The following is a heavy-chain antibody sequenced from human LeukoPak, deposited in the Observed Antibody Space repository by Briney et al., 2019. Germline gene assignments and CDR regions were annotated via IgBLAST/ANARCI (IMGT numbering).Heavy chain of an antibody. V-gene: IGHV3-11*04. CDR1: VFTFSDYY. CDR3: ARDWRDSSGKFPNDAFDI. Sequence: GGSLRLSCAASVFTFSDYYMRWIPQAPGKGLEGVSYISCSGSTIYYPDSVKGRFTISRDNAKNSLYLQMNSLRAEDTAVYYCARDWRDSSGKFPNDAFDIWGQGTMVTVSS. J-gene: IGHJ3*02. CDR2: ISCSGSTI. D-gene: IGHD3-22*01.